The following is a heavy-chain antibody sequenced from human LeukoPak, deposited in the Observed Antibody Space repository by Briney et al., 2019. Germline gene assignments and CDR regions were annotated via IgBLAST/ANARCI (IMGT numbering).Heavy chain of an antibody. CDR2: VYSSGTI. Sequence: SETLSLTCTVSGGSISSGTYYWSWIRQPAAKGLEWIGRVYSSGTINYNPSLKSRVTISIDTSKNQFSLKLSSVTAAYTAVYYCARGISGRNYYGSNWFDPWGQGTLVTVSS. CDR1: GGSISSGTYY. CDR3: ARGISGRNYYGSNWFDP. J-gene: IGHJ5*02. D-gene: IGHD1-26*01. V-gene: IGHV4-61*02.